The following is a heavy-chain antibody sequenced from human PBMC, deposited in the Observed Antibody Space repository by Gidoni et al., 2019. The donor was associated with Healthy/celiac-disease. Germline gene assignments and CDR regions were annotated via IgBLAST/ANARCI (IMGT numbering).Heavy chain of an antibody. Sequence: QVQLVESGGGVVQPGRSLRLSCAASGFTFSSYGMPWVRQAPGKGLEWVAVISYDGSNKYYADSVKGRFTISRDNSKNTLYLQMNSLRAEDTAVYYCAKDLGRWELLHWFDPWGQGTLVTVSS. CDR2: ISYDGSNK. CDR1: GFTFSSYG. D-gene: IGHD1-26*01. V-gene: IGHV3-30*18. J-gene: IGHJ5*02. CDR3: AKDLGRWELLHWFDP.